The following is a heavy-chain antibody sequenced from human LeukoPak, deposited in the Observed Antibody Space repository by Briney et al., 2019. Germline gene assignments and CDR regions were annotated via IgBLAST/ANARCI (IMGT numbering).Heavy chain of an antibody. J-gene: IGHJ4*02. CDR3: ARGGPNSGGWTLDY. V-gene: IGHV1-8*01. CDR1: GYTFTSYD. D-gene: IGHD6-19*01. CDR2: MNPNSGNT. Sequence: ASVKVSCKASGYTFTSYDINWVRQATGQGLEWMGWMNPNSGNTGYAQKFQGRVTMTRNTSISTAYMELSSLTSEDMAVFYCARGGPNSGGWTLDYWGQGTWSASPQ.